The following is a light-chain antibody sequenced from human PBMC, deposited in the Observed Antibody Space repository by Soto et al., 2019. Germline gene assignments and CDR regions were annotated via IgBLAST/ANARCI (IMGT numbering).Light chain of an antibody. Sequence: QSVLTQPPSVSAAPGQKVTISCSGRNSNIGDNYFSWYQHVPGTAPKVLIYEDNMRPSGIPDRFSASKSGTLAALDITGLQTGDEADYYCGMWDISLNVSVFGGGTKVTVL. V-gene: IGLV1-51*02. J-gene: IGLJ3*02. CDR1: NSNIGDNY. CDR2: EDN. CDR3: GMWDISLNVSV.